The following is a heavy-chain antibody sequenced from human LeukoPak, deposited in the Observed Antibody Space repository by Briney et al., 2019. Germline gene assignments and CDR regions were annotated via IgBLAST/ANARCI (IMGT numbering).Heavy chain of an antibody. CDR1: GGSCNGYY. CDR3: ARGRTGYHLLPTKKDYSYYYMDV. D-gene: IGHD2-2*01. V-gene: IGHV4-34*01. CDR2: INHSGST. J-gene: IGHJ6*03. Sequence: KSSETLSLTCDVYGGSCNGYYWIWIRHPPGKGLAWIGEINHSGSTNYNPSLKSRVTISVDTSKNQFSLKLSSVTAADTAVYYCARGRTGYHLLPTKKDYSYYYMDVWDKGTTVTVSS.